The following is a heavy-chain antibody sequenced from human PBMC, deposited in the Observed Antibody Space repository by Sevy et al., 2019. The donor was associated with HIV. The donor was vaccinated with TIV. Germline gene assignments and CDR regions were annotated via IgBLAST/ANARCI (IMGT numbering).Heavy chain of an antibody. Sequence: GGSLRLSCAAAGFTFNIYSMSWVRQTPGKGLEWVATLSFGCGKINHADSVKGRFTMSRDDSKNAVYLQMNNLRVEDTAIYYCAREGCTKPHDYWGQGTLVTVSS. CDR1: GFTFNIYS. CDR3: AREGCTKPHDY. V-gene: IGHV3-23*01. CDR2: LSFGCGKI. D-gene: IGHD2-8*01. J-gene: IGHJ4*02.